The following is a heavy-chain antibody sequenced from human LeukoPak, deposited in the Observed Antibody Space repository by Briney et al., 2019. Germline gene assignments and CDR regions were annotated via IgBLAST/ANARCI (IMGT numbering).Heavy chain of an antibody. CDR1: GFTFSSYG. V-gene: IGHV3-30*03. CDR3: ARERQDTILHSGAFDI. D-gene: IGHD2-21*01. J-gene: IGHJ3*02. CDR2: ISYDGSNK. Sequence: GGSLRLSCAASGFTFSSYGMHWVRQAPGKGLEWVAVISYDGSNKHYADSVKGRFTISRDNSKNTLYLQMNSLRAEDTAVYFCARERQDTILHSGAFDIWGQGTMVTVSS.